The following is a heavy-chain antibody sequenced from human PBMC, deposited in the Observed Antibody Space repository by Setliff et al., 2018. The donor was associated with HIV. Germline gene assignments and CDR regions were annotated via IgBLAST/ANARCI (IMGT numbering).Heavy chain of an antibody. D-gene: IGHD5-12*01. V-gene: IGHV4-34*01. Sequence: PSETLSLTCAVHGGSFSEYYWSWIRQSPGKGLEWIGEINHSGSTHYNPPLKSRATISVDTSKNQFSPRLNSVTAADTAVYYCARGATLLPGYSDRWEYFYMDVWGKGTTVTVSS. CDR2: INHSGST. CDR3: ARGATLLPGYSDRWEYFYMDV. J-gene: IGHJ6*03. CDR1: GGSFSEYY.